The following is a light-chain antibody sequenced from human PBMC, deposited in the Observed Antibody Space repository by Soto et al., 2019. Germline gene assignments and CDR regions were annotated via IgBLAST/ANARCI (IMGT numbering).Light chain of an antibody. V-gene: IGLV2-23*02. CDR1: SSDVGSYNL. CDR2: EVS. Sequence: QSVLTQPASVSGSPGQSITISCTGTSSDVGSYNLVSWYQQHPGKAPKLLIYEVSKRPSGVSTRFSGSKSANTASLTISGLQAXDEADYYCCSYVGSSTVVFGGGTKLTVL. J-gene: IGLJ2*01. CDR3: CSYVGSSTVV.